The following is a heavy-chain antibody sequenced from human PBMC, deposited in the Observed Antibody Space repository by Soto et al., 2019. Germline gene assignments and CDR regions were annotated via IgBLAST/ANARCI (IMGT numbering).Heavy chain of an antibody. CDR1: GFTFSSYA. Sequence: EVQLLESGGGLVQPGGSLRLSCAASGFTFSSYAMSWVRQAPGKGLEWVSAIGGSGGSTYYADSVKGRFTISRDNSKNTLYLQMNSLRAEDTAVYYCAKDLHGDYYFDYWGQGTLVTVSS. CDR3: AKDLHGDYYFDY. CDR2: IGGSGGST. J-gene: IGHJ4*02. V-gene: IGHV3-23*01. D-gene: IGHD4-17*01.